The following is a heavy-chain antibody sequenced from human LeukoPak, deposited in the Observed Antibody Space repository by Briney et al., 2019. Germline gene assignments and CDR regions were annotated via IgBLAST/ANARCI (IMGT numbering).Heavy chain of an antibody. CDR3: ARDPYSGTYGDTYYYMDV. J-gene: IGHJ6*03. CDR2: ISGSGGST. CDR1: GVSFSTYG. Sequence: GGSLRLSCAASGVSFSTYGMSWVRQAPGKGLEWVSAISGSGGSTYYADSVKGRFTISRDNARNSLYLQMNSLRAEDTAVYYCARDPYSGTYGDTYYYMDVWGKGTTVTISS. V-gene: IGHV3-23*01. D-gene: IGHD1-26*01.